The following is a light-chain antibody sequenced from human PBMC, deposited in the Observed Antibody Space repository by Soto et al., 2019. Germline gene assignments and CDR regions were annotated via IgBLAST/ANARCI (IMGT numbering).Light chain of an antibody. Sequence: QSMLPQPRSVPVSPGQSVTISCTGTSSDVGGYNYVSWYQQHPGKAPKLMIYDVSKRPSGVPDRFSGSKSGNTASLTISGLQAEDEADYYCCSYAGSYYVFGTGTKVTVL. J-gene: IGLJ1*01. CDR3: CSYAGSYYV. CDR2: DVS. V-gene: IGLV2-11*01. CDR1: SSDVGGYNY.